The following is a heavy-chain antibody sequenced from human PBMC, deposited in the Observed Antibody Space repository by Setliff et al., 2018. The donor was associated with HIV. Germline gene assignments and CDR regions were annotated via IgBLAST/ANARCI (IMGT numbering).Heavy chain of an antibody. V-gene: IGHV4-34*01. Sequence: SETLSLTCAVYGGSFSGYYWTWIRQPPGKGLEWIGDINHSGKTNYNRSLKSRVTISLDTSRNQFSLKLTSVTAADSATYYCARWVYNSAWSLDYWGQGTLVTVSS. D-gene: IGHD6-19*01. CDR1: GGSFSGYY. CDR2: INHSGKT. J-gene: IGHJ4*02. CDR3: ARWVYNSAWSLDY.